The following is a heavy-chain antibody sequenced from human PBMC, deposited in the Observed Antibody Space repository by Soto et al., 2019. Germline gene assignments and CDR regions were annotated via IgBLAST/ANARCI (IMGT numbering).Heavy chain of an antibody. V-gene: IGHV1-3*01. D-gene: IGHD3-10*01. CDR3: ARSYYYGSGSYYWFDP. CDR1: GYTFSNYA. Sequence: ASVKVSCKASGYTFSNYAVHWVRQAPGQRLEWMGWINAGNGNTKYSQKFQGGVTITRDTSASTAYMELSSLRSEDTAVYYCARSYYYGSGSYYWFDPWGQGTLVTVSS. CDR2: INAGNGNT. J-gene: IGHJ5*02.